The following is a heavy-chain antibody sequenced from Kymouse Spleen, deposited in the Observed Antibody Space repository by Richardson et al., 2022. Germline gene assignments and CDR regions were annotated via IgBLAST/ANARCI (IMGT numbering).Heavy chain of an antibody. V-gene: IGHV3-7*01. CDR2: IKQDGSEK. CDR1: GFTFSSYW. D-gene: IGHD3-9*01. CDR3: ARGGYYDILTGYFPYYGMDV. Sequence: EVQLVESGGGLVQPGGSLRLSCAASGFTFSSYWMSWVRQAPGKGLEWVANIKQDGSEKYYVDSVKGRFTISRDNAKNSLYLQMNSLRAEDTAVYYCARGGYYDILTGYFPYYGMDVWGQGTTVTVSS. J-gene: IGHJ6*02.